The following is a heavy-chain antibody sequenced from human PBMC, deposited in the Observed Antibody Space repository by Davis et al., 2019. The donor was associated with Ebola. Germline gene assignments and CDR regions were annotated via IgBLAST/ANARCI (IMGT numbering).Heavy chain of an antibody. CDR1: GFTFSSYG. J-gene: IGHJ6*02. D-gene: IGHD6-13*01. V-gene: IGHV3-30*03. CDR2: ISYDGSNK. CDR3: AREDIAAAGLLYYYYGMDV. Sequence: LSLTCAASGFTFSSYGMHWVRQAPGKGLEWVAVISYDGSNKYYADSVKGRFTISRDNSKDTLYLQMNSLRAEDTAVYYCAREDIAAAGLLYYYYGMDVWGQGTTVTVSS.